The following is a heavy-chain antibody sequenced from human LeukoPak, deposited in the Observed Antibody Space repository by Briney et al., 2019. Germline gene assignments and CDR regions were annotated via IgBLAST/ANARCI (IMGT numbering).Heavy chain of an antibody. J-gene: IGHJ4*02. V-gene: IGHV5-51*01. CDR1: GYSFTSYW. CDR3: ARPHCSGGSCANYFDY. CDR2: IYPGDSDS. D-gene: IGHD2-15*01. Sequence: KAGESLKISGKGSGYSFTSYWIGWVRQMPGRGLEWMGIIYPGDSDSRYSPSFQGQVTISADKSISTAYLQWSSLQASDTAVYYCARPHCSGGSCANYFDYWGQGTLVTVSS.